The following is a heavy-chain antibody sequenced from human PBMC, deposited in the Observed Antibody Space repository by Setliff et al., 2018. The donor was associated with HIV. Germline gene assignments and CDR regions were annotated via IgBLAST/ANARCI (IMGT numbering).Heavy chain of an antibody. CDR2: IYYSGTT. CDR1: GDSVSSASYY. J-gene: IGHJ4*02. D-gene: IGHD6-19*01. V-gene: IGHV4-61*01. CDR3: ARVSYTSGWYIDY. Sequence: PSETLSLTCTVSGDSVSSASYYWSWIRQPPGKGLEWIGYIYYSGTTRYNPSLKSRVTISLDTSKNRFSLQLTSVTAADTAVYYCARVSYTSGWYIDYWGQGTLVTVSS.